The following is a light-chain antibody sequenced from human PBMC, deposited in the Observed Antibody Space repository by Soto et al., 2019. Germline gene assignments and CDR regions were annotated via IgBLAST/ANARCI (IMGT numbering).Light chain of an antibody. CDR2: EVS. CDR1: SREIGGYNY. V-gene: IGLV2-14*01. Sequence: QSALTQPASVSGSPGQSITISCTGTSREIGGYNYVSWYQQHPGKAPKLMIYEVSNRPSGVSNRFSGSKSGNTASLTISGLQAEDEADYYCSSYTSSLTWVFGGGTKVTVL. J-gene: IGLJ3*02. CDR3: SSYTSSLTWV.